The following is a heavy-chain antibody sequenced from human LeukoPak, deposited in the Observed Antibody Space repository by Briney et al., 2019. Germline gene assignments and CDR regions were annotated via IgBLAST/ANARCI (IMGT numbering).Heavy chain of an antibody. CDR3: ARDFDYGDYIDF. Sequence: PGGSLRLSCAASGFTFSSYWMHWVRQAPGKGLVWVSRISTDGSTTSYADSVKGRFTISRDNAKNTLYLQMNSLRAEDTAVYYCARDFDYGDYIDFWGQGTLVAVSS. CDR1: GFTFSSYW. CDR2: ISTDGSTT. J-gene: IGHJ4*02. D-gene: IGHD4/OR15-4a*01. V-gene: IGHV3-74*01.